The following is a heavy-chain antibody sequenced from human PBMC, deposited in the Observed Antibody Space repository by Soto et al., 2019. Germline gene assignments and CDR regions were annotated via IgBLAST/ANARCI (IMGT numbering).Heavy chain of an antibody. D-gene: IGHD5-18*01. CDR2: ISGSGDST. J-gene: IGHJ5*02. Sequence: GGSLRLSCAASGFTFGTYAMSWVRQAPGKGLEWVSSISGSGDSTYYADSVKGRFTISRDNSKNTLYLQMNSLRAEDTAVYYCAKDRSVDTRDWFDPWGQGTLVTVSS. V-gene: IGHV3-23*01. CDR1: GFTFGTYA. CDR3: AKDRSVDTRDWFDP.